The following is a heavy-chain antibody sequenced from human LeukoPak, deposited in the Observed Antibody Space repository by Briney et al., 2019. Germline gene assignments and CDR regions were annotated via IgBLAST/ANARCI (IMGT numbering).Heavy chain of an antibody. CDR1: GFTFSSYA. CDR3: AKDSSSWFLHSNWFDP. J-gene: IGHJ5*02. V-gene: IGHV3-23*01. Sequence: GGSLRLSCAASGFTFSSYAMSWVRQAPGKGLEWVSAISGSGGNTYYADSVKGRFTISRDNSKNTLYLRMNSLRAEDTAVYYCAKDSSSWFLHSNWFDPWGQGTLVTVSS. CDR2: ISGSGGNT. D-gene: IGHD6-13*01.